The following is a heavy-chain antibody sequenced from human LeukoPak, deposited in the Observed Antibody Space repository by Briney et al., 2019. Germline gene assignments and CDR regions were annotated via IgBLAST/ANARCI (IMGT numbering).Heavy chain of an antibody. CDR2: IFHSGAT. CDR1: GYTITNGFY. CDR3: ARDKEGRITEVRGLNYGLDV. Sequence: SETLSLTCSVSGYTITNGFYRAWIRQAPGRGLEWIGSIFHSGATAYNFSLKSRVTISVDTSKNQFSLRLSALTAADAAVYYCARDKEGRITEVRGLNYGLDVWGTGTTVTVSS. V-gene: IGHV4-38-2*02. J-gene: IGHJ6*04. D-gene: IGHD3-10*01.